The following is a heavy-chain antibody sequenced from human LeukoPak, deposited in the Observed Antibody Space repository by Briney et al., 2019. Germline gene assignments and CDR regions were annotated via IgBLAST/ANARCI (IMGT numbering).Heavy chain of an antibody. CDR2: ISWNSGSI. CDR1: GFTFDDYA. V-gene: IGHV3-9*01. Sequence: PGGSLRLSCAASGFTFDDYAMHWVRQAPGKGLEWVSGISWNSGSIGYADSVKGRFTISRDNAKNSLYLQMNSLRAEDTALYYCAKDTSAYRDSGYYYVSWGQGTLVTVPS. D-gene: IGHD3-22*01. J-gene: IGHJ5*02. CDR3: AKDTSAYRDSGYYYVS.